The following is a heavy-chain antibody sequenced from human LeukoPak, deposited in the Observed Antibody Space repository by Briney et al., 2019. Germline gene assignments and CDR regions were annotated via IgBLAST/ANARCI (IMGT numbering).Heavy chain of an antibody. CDR1: GFTFSDYY. Sequence: GGSLRLSCAASGFTFSDYYMSWIRQAPGKGLEWVSYISSSGNTILYADSVKGRFTVSRDNAKDSLYLQMNGLRAEDTAVYYCARGRCSGASCYGYNWFDPWGQGTLVTVSS. D-gene: IGHD2-2*01. CDR2: ISSSGNTI. CDR3: ARGRCSGASCYGYNWFDP. V-gene: IGHV3-11*01. J-gene: IGHJ5*02.